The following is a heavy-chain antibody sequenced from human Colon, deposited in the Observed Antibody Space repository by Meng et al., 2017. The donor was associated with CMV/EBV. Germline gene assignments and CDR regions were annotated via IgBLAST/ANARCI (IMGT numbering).Heavy chain of an antibody. CDR1: GGSSSSSKG. CDR3: ARQSGWYCFDS. V-gene: IGHV4-4*02. Sequence: CCVSGGSSSSSKGWSWVRQSPEKGLEWIGEIFNSESTNYNPSLESRVTISVDKSKNQFSLKLNSVTAADTAVYYCARQSGWYCFDSWGPGTLVTVSS. CDR2: IFNSEST. D-gene: IGHD6-19*01. J-gene: IGHJ4*02.